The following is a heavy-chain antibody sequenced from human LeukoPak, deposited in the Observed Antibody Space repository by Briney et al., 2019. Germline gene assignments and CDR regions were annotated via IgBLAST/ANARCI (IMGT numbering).Heavy chain of an antibody. Sequence: SETLSLTCTVSGGSISSYYWSWIRQPPGKGLECIGYLYSSGSTNYNPSLKSRVTISVDTSKNQFSLKLSSVTAADTAVYYCARVAGYGSGSIYWGQGTLVTVSS. J-gene: IGHJ4*02. CDR2: LYSSGST. D-gene: IGHD3-10*01. V-gene: IGHV4-59*01. CDR3: ARVAGYGSGSIY. CDR1: GGSISSYY.